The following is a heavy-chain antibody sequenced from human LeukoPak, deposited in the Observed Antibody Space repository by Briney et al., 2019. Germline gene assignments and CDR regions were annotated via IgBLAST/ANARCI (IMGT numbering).Heavy chain of an antibody. V-gene: IGHV1-69*06. CDR2: IIPIFGTA. D-gene: IGHD3-10*01. CDR1: GYTFTGYY. J-gene: IGHJ4*02. CDR3: AREGGFGELLPAYY. Sequence: ASVKVSCKASGYTFTGYYMHWVRQAPGQGLEWMGGIIPIFGTANYAQKFQGRVTITADKSTSTAYMELSSLRSEDTAVYYCAREGGFGELLPAYYWGQGTLVTVSS.